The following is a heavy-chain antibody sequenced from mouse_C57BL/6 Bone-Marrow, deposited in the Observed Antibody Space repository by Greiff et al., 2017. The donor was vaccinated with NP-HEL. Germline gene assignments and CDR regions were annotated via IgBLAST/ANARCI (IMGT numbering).Heavy chain of an antibody. CDR2: IRRKSSNYAT. CDR1: GFTFTTYA. Sequence: EVQLQESGGGLVQPKGSLKLSCAASGFTFTTYAMHWVRQAPGKGLEWVARIRRKSSNYATYYAASVKARFTISRDDSKSMLYLKMNNLETEDTAICYCVRGGEQGAYWGQGTTLTVSS. J-gene: IGHJ2*01. CDR3: VRGGEQGAY. V-gene: IGHV10-3*01.